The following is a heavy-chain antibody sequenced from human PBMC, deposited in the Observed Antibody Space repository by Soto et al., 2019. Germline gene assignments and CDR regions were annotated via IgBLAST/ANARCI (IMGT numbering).Heavy chain of an antibody. D-gene: IGHD1-26*01. V-gene: IGHV3-30*04. Sequence: QVQLVESGGGVVQPGRSLSLSCAASGFTFSDYPMHWVRQAPGRGLEWVAVISYDGRVKYYVDSVKGRFTISRDDSKNTLYLQMNRLRVEDTAVYYCARDSIVGAPDYFDYWGQGTLVTVSS. CDR2: ISYDGRVK. J-gene: IGHJ4*02. CDR3: ARDSIVGAPDYFDY. CDR1: GFTFSDYP.